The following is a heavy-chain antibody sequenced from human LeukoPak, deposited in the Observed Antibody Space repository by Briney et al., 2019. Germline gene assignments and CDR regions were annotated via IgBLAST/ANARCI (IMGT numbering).Heavy chain of an antibody. V-gene: IGHV4-4*07. CDR1: GASISSYY. D-gene: IGHD3-22*01. CDR2: IYTSGST. J-gene: IGHJ4*02. Sequence: SETLSLTCAVSGASISSYYWSWIRQPAGKGLEWIGRIYTSGSTNYNPSLKSRVTMSVDTSKNQFSLQLNSVTPEDTAVYYCARWGSPIYYDSSGYHYWGQGTLVTVSS. CDR3: ARWGSPIYYDSSGYHY.